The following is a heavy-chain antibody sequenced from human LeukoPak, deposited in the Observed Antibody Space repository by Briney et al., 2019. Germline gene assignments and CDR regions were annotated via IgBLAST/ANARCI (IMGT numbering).Heavy chain of an antibody. D-gene: IGHD1-26*01. V-gene: IGHV4-31*03. CDR3: AREGELLDAFDI. J-gene: IGHJ3*02. Sequence: SETLSLTCTVSGGSISSGGYYWSWIRQHPGKGLEWIGYIYYSGSTYYNPSLKSRVTISVDTSKNQFSLKLSSVTAADTAVYYCAREGELLDAFDIWGQGTMVTVSS. CDR1: GGSISSGGYY. CDR2: IYYSGST.